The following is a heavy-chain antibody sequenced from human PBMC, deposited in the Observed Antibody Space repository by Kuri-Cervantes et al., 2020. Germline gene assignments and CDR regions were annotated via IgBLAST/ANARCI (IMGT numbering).Heavy chain of an antibody. CDR3: ARDNYHFDP. D-gene: IGHD3/OR15-3a*01. V-gene: IGHV3-30-3*01. CDR2: ISYDGSSK. Sequence: GESLKISCAASGFTFSNAWMSWVRQAPGKGLEWVAVISYDGSSKNYADPVKGRFSISRDNSKNTLYLQMNSLRAEDTAVYYCARDNYHFDPWGQGTLVTVSS. CDR1: GFTFSNAW. J-gene: IGHJ5*02.